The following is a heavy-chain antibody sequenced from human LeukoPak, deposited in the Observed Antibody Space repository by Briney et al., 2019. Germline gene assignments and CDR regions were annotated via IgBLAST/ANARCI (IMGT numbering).Heavy chain of an antibody. J-gene: IGHJ4*02. CDR1: GYSISSGYY. Sequence: SETLSLTCTVSGYSISSGYYWGWIRQPPGKGLEWIGSIYHSGSTYYNPSLKSRVTISVDTSKNQFSLKLSSVTAADTAVYYCATNGLVHYFDYWGQGTLVTVSS. CDR2: IYHSGST. D-gene: IGHD6-19*01. V-gene: IGHV4-38-2*02. CDR3: ATNGLVHYFDY.